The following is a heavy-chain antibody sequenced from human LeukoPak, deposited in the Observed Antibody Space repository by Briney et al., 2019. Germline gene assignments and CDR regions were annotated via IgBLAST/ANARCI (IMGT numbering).Heavy chain of an antibody. CDR2: INPNSGGT. V-gene: IGHV1-2*06. CDR1: GYTFTGYY. J-gene: IGHJ4*02. Sequence: GASVKVSCKASGYTFTGYYMHWVRQAPGQGLEWMGRINPNSGGTNYAQKFQGRVTMTRDTSISTAYMELSRLRSDDTAVYYCARSEGYYGSGSYYYFDYWGQGTLVTVSS. CDR3: ARSEGYYGSGSYYYFDY. D-gene: IGHD3-10*01.